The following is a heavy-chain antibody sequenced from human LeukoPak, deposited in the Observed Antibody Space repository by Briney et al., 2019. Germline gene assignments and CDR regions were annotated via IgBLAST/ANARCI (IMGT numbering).Heavy chain of an antibody. V-gene: IGHV3-23*01. CDR2: ISGSGGST. CDR3: AKGPTVTTSFFDY. CDR1: GFTFSSYA. Sequence: PGGSLRLSCAASGFTFSSYAMSWVRQAPGKGLEWVSAISGSGGSTYYADSVKGRFTISRDNSKNTLYMQMNSLRGEDTAVYYCAKGPTVTTSFFDYWGQGSLVTVSS. J-gene: IGHJ4*02. D-gene: IGHD4-11*01.